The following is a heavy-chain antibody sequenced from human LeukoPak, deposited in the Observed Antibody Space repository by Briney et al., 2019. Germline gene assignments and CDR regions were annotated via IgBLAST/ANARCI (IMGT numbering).Heavy chain of an antibody. J-gene: IGHJ4*02. D-gene: IGHD3/OR15-3a*01. Sequence: ASVRVSFKLSENRLTQLPMHWVRQAPGEGLEWVGGFPPENDVPIYAQKFQGRVAMTTDTSPDTAYLELRSLRSDDTAVYFCATLLDSFWSGHSVPPEDYWGQGTLVTVSS. CDR1: ENRLTQLP. V-gene: IGHV1-24*01. CDR2: FPPENDVP. CDR3: ATLLDSFWSGHSVPPEDY.